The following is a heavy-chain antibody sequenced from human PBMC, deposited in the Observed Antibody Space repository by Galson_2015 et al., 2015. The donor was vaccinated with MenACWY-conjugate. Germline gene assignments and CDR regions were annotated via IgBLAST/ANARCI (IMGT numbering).Heavy chain of an antibody. D-gene: IGHD6-19*01. CDR3: AQGDRCAVAVAFFDF. Sequence: SLRLSCAASGFTFSSYTMSWVRQAPGKGLEWVSTIRGSGTSTYYADSVKGRFTISRDNSKNTLYLQMNSLSADDTAVYYCAQGDRCAVAVAFFDFWGQGTLVTVSS. V-gene: IGHV3-23*01. CDR1: GFTFSSYT. J-gene: IGHJ4*02. CDR2: IRGSGTST.